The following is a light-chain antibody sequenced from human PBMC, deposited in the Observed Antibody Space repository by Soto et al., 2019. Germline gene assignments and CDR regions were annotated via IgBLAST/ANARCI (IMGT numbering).Light chain of an antibody. J-gene: IGKJ2*01. Sequence: EIVLTQSPGTLSLSPGERATLSCRASQSVSSSYLARYQQKPGQAPRLLIYGASSRATGIPDRFSGSVSGTDFTLTISRLEPEDFAVYYCQQYGSSPQYTFGQGTKLEIK. CDR3: QQYGSSPQYT. V-gene: IGKV3-20*01. CDR1: QSVSSSY. CDR2: GAS.